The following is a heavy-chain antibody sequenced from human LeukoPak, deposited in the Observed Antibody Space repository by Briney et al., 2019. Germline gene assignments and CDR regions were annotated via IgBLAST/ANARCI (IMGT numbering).Heavy chain of an antibody. CDR1: GYSFTTYW. D-gene: IGHD3-10*01. CDR3: VEQRGVSGNNKHFDP. CDR2: IYPDDSDS. J-gene: IGHJ5*02. V-gene: IGHV5-51*01. Sequence: GESLKISCETSGYSFTTYWIGWVRQMPGTGLEWVGAIYPDDSDSRYSPSFQGQVVISADRSIRTAYLQWNSLKTSDTAMYYCVEQRGVSGNNKHFDPWGQGTLVTVSS.